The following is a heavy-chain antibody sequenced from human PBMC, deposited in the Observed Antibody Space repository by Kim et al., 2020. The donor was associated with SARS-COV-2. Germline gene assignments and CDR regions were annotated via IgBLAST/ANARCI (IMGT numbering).Heavy chain of an antibody. Sequence: NPTLKSRVTISVDTSKNQFSLKLSSVTAADTAVYYCARLDVAVAGRGFDPWGQGTLVTVSS. J-gene: IGHJ5*02. CDR3: ARLDVAVAGRGFDP. V-gene: IGHV4-39*01. D-gene: IGHD6-19*01.